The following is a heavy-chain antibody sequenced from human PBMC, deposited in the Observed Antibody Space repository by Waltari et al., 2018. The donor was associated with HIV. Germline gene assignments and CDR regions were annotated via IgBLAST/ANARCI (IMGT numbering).Heavy chain of an antibody. V-gene: IGHV3-30-3*01. J-gene: IGHJ4*02. D-gene: IGHD3-22*01. CDR3: VRVGGRIPMIVVAPFDH. Sequence: VLLVESGGGVVQPGRSQRLSCAASGFSFSDFAMHWVRQSPDKGLDWVTAISYDATNKDYSDSVKCRFTVSRDNRKNTLELQMNSLRPEDSGVYFCVRVGGRIPMIVVAPFDHWGQGTRVTVSS. CDR2: ISYDATNK. CDR1: GFSFSDFA.